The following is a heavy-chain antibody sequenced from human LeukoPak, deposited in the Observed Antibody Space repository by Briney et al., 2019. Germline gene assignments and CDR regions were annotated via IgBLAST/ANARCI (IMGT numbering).Heavy chain of an antibody. Sequence: GGSLRLSCAASGFTFGTFWMSWVRQAPGKGLEWVANIKVDGSEKYYVDSMKGRFTVSRDNAKNSLYLQMDSLRAEDTAVYYCARGGTFVSDYWGQGTLVTVSS. CDR1: GFTFGTFW. CDR3: ARGGTFVSDY. CDR2: IKVDGSEK. J-gene: IGHJ4*02. D-gene: IGHD1-1*01. V-gene: IGHV3-7*01.